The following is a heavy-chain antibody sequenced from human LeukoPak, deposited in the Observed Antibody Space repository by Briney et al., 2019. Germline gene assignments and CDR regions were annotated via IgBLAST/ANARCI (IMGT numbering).Heavy chain of an antibody. CDR3: ATLGGDGYKITPRPKPVDY. J-gene: IGHJ4*02. Sequence: ASVNVSCKVSGYTLTELSMHWVRQAPGKGLEWMGGFDPEDGETIYAQKFQGRVTMTEDTSTDTAYMELSSLRSEDTAVYYCATLGGDGYKITPRPKPVDYWGQGTLVTVSS. V-gene: IGHV1-24*01. CDR2: FDPEDGET. D-gene: IGHD5-24*01. CDR1: GYTLTELS.